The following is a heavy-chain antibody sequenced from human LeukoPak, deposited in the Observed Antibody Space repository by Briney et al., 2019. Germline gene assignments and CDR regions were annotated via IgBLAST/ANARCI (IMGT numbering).Heavy chain of an antibody. D-gene: IGHD6-19*01. V-gene: IGHV3-74*01. CDR1: GFTFTSYW. CDR3: ATSLLAVENIYFDY. Sequence: GGSLRLSCAASGFTFTSYWMYWVRQAPGKGLVYVSRINTDGSSTNYADSVKGRFTISRDNSKNTLYLQMNSLRAEDTAVFYCATSLLAVENIYFDYWGQGTLVTVSS. J-gene: IGHJ4*02. CDR2: INTDGSST.